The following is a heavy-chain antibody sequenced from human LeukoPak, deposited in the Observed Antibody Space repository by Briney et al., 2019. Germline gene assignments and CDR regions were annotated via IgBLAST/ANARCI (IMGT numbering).Heavy chain of an antibody. Sequence: GGSLRLSCGASGFTFSDFYMSWIRQAPGKGLEWISYISSGGSTIYYTDSVKGRFTISRDNAKNSLYLQMSSLRTEDTALYYCAKEWRYASGSYIFDSWGQGILVTVSS. CDR2: ISSGGSTI. CDR3: AKEWRYASGSYIFDS. CDR1: GFTFSDFY. J-gene: IGHJ4*02. V-gene: IGHV3-11*01. D-gene: IGHD3-10*01.